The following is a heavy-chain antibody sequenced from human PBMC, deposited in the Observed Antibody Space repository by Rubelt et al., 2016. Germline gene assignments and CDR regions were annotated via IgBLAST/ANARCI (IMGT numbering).Heavy chain of an antibody. CDR2: IYSGGST. CDR1: GFTVSSNY. Sequence: EVQLVESGGGLVQPGGSLRLSCAASGFTVSSNYMSWVRQAPGKGLEWGSVIYSGGSTYYADSVKGRFTISRDNAKNSLYLQMNGLRAEDTAVYYCARSDIVATITDYWGQGTLVTVSS. V-gene: IGHV3-66*01. J-gene: IGHJ4*02. CDR3: ARSDIVATITDY. D-gene: IGHD5-12*01.